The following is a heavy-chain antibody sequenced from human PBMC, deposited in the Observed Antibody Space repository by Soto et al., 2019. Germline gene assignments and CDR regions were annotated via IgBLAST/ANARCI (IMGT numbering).Heavy chain of an antibody. CDR1: GWSFSGYY. D-gene: IGHD3-22*01. CDR3: ARGLGPTMNPYYYYYGMDV. CDR2: INHSGST. V-gene: IGHV4-34*01. J-gene: IGHJ6*02. Sequence: XETLSLTCAVYGWSFSGYYWSWIRQPPGKGLEWIGEINHSGSTNYNPSLKSRVTISVDTSKNQFSLKLSSVTAADTAVYYCARGLGPTMNPYYYYYGMDVWGQETTVTVSS.